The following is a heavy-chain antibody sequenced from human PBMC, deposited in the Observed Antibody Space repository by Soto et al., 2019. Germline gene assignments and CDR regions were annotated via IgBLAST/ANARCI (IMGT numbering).Heavy chain of an antibody. CDR2: IPDDGINK. D-gene: IGHD3-10*01. Sequence: GGSLRLSCAASGFTFSNHGMHWVRQAPGKGLEWVAVIPDDGINKYYADSVKGRFTISRDNSKNTLFLEMNSLRVEDTAVYFCAKDFKVSESHYGTLNYYYGMDVWGQGTTVTVSS. CDR1: GFTFSNHG. CDR3: AKDFKVSESHYGTLNYYYGMDV. J-gene: IGHJ6*02. V-gene: IGHV3-30*18.